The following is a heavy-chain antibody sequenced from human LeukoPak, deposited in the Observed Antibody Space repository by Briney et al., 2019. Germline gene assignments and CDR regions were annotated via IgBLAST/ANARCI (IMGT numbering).Heavy chain of an antibody. J-gene: IGHJ4*02. D-gene: IGHD1-26*01. CDR1: GYIFTNYW. Sequence: PGASLQISCQISGYIFTNYWIGWVRPLPGKGLEWVGIIYPGDSDTHYSPSFRGQVTLSADQSNTTAYLQWDSLKASDSAIYYCVRHQRWSYHFDYWGQGTLISVSS. V-gene: IGHV5-51*01. CDR2: IYPGDSDT. CDR3: VRHQRWSYHFDY.